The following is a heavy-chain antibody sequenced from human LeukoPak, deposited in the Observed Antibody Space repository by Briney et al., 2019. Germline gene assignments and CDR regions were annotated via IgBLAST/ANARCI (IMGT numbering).Heavy chain of an antibody. J-gene: IGHJ4*02. V-gene: IGHV3-30*04. Sequence: GGSLRLSCAASGFTFSSYAMHWVRQAPGKGLEWVAVISYDGSNKYFADSVKGRFTISRDNSKNTLYLQMNSLRAEDTAVYYCARDGSDASGSTFDYWGQGILVPVSS. CDR1: GFTFSSYA. CDR3: ARDGSDASGSTFDY. D-gene: IGHD3-10*01. CDR2: ISYDGSNK.